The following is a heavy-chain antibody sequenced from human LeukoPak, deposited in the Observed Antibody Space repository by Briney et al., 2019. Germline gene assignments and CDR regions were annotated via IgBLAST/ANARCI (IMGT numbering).Heavy chain of an antibody. Sequence: SETLSLTCAVSGYSISSGYYCGWIRQPPGKGLEWIGSIYHSGSTYYNPSLKSRVTISVDTSKNQFSLKLSSVTAADTAVYYCARGCRGNCPFDYWGQGTLVTVSS. CDR3: ARGCRGNCPFDY. CDR2: IYHSGST. D-gene: IGHD4-23*01. J-gene: IGHJ4*02. CDR1: GYSISSGYY. V-gene: IGHV4-38-2*01.